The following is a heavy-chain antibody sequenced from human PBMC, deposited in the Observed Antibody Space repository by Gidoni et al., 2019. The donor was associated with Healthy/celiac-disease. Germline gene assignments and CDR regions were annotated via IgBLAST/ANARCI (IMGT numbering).Heavy chain of an antibody. CDR2: ISSSCSTI. V-gene: IGHV3-11*01. J-gene: IGHJ4*02. CDR1: GFTFRDYY. Sequence: QVQLVESGGGLVKPGGSLRLSCAASGFTFRDYYMSWIRQAPGKGLEWVSYISSSCSTIYYADSVKGRFTISRDNAKNSLYLQMNSLRAEDTAVYYCARDRLGGYGDYIEREEDYWGQGTLVTVSS. CDR3: ARDRLGGYGDYIEREEDY. D-gene: IGHD4-17*01.